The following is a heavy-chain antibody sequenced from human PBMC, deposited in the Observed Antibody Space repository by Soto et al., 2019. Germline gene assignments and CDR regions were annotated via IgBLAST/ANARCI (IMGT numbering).Heavy chain of an antibody. CDR3: ARAEIRFHFDY. CDR2: IYHSGST. J-gene: IGHJ4*02. Sequence: PSETLSLTCAVSGYSISSGYYWGWIRQPPGKGLEWIGSIYHSGSTYYNPSLKSRVTISVDTSKNQFSLKLSSVTAADTAVYYCARAEIRFHFDYWGQGTLVTVSS. V-gene: IGHV4-38-2*01. CDR1: GYSISSGYY. D-gene: IGHD4-17*01.